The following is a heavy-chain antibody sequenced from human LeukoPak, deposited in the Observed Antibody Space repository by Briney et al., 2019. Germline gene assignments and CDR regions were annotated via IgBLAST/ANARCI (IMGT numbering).Heavy chain of an antibody. Sequence: GGSLRLSCAASGFTFSSYAMSWVRQAPGKGLEWVSAISGSGGSTYYADSVKGPFTISRDNSENTLYLQMNSLRAEDTAVYYCAKDGCSSTSCLDYWGQGTLVTVSS. CDR2: ISGSGGST. CDR3: AKDGCSSTSCLDY. D-gene: IGHD2-2*01. CDR1: GFTFSSYA. V-gene: IGHV3-23*01. J-gene: IGHJ4*02.